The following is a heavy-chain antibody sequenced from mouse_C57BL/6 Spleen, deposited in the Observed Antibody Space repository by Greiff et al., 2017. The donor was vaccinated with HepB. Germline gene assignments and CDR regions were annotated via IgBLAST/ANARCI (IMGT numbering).Heavy chain of an antibody. V-gene: IGHV1-80*01. J-gene: IGHJ4*01. CDR3: ARGVYYDMDY. Sequence: VKLQESGAELVKPGASVKISCKASGYAFSSYWMNWVKQRPGKGLEWIGQIYPGDGDTNYNGKFKGKATLTADKSSSTAYMQLSSLTSEDSAVYFCARGVYYDMDYWGQGTSVTVSS. CDR1: GYAFSSYW. CDR2: IYPGDGDT.